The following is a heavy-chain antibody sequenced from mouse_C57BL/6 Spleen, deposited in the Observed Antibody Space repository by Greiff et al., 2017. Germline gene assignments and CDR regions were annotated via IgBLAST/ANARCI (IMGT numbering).Heavy chain of an antibody. CDR2: IAPEDGDT. CDR1: GFNIKDYY. V-gene: IGHV14-2*01. J-gene: IGHJ1*03. D-gene: IGHD2-1*01. CDR3: ARNYGNYVWYFDV. Sequence: EVQLQQSGAELVQPGASVKLSCPASGFNIKDYYMHWVQQRTEQSLEWIGRIAPEDGDTKYAPKFQGQATITADTSSNTAYLQLSSLTSEDTAVYYCARNYGNYVWYFDVWGTGTTVTVAS.